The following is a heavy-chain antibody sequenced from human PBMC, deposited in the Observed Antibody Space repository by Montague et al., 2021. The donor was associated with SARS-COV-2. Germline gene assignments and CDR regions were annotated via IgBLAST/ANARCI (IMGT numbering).Heavy chain of an antibody. Sequence: SETLSLTCTVSGGSISRSYWSWIRQPPGKGLEWIGYIYYTGSTDYNPSLKSRVAISVDTSKNQLSLKLISVTAADTAVYFCARHMSDCSKGICHNYYYYGWDVWGQGTTVTVSS. CDR2: IYYTGST. J-gene: IGHJ6*02. V-gene: IGHV4-59*08. D-gene: IGHD2-8*01. CDR1: GGSISRSY. CDR3: ARHMSDCSKGICHNYYYYGWDV.